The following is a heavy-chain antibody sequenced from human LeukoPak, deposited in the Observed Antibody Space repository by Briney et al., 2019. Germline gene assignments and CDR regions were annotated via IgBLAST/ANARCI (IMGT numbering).Heavy chain of an antibody. CDR3: ARRAVVVPAAIGTFDY. V-gene: IGHV3-7*01. J-gene: IGHJ4*02. CDR2: IKQDGSEK. D-gene: IGHD2-2*02. CDR1: GFTFSSYW. Sequence: GGSLRLSCAVSGFTFSSYWMSCVRQAPGKGLEWVANIKQDGSEKYYVDSVKGRFTISRDNAKNSLYLQMNSLRAENTAVYYCARRAVVVPAAIGTFDYWGQGTLVTVSS.